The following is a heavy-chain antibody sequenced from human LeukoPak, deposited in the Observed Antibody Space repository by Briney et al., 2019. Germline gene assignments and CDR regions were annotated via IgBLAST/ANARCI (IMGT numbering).Heavy chain of an antibody. V-gene: IGHV3-11*01. CDR3: ATDGAGFDT. CDR1: GFTFNDYY. J-gene: IGHJ5*02. CDR2: INVGGTNT. Sequence: GGSLRLSRAASGFTFNDYYMSWIRQAPGKGLEWLSYINVGGTNTHYADSVKGRFTISRDNAKKSLYLEMNNLRAEDTAVYYCATDGAGFDTWGQGVLVTVSS.